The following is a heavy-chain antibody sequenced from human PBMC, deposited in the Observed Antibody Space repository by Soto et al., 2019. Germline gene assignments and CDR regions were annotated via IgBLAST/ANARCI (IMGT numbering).Heavy chain of an antibody. CDR3: ARDWVPTCELLAHDAFDI. CDR2: ISAYNGNT. CDR1: GYTFTSYG. V-gene: IGHV1-18*01. J-gene: IGHJ3*02. D-gene: IGHD1-26*01. Sequence: QVQLVQSGAEVKKPGASVKVSCKASGYTFTSYGISWVRQAPGQGLEWMGWISAYNGNTNYAQKLQGRVTMTTDTSTSTAYMELRTLRSDDTDVYYCARDWVPTCELLAHDAFDIWGQGTMVTVSS.